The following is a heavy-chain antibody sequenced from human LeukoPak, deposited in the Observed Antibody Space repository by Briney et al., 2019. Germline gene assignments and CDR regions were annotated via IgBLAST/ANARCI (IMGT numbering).Heavy chain of an antibody. CDR3: ARGSPHIAAAGTYYYYGMGV. V-gene: IGHV4-34*01. J-gene: IGHJ6*02. D-gene: IGHD6-13*01. CDR1: GGSFSGYY. CDR2: INHSGST. Sequence: KSSETLSLTCAVYGGSFSGYYWSWIRQPPGKGLEWIGEINHSGSTNYNPSLKSRVTISVDTSKNQFSLKLSSVTAADTAVYCCARGSPHIAAAGTYYYYGMGVWGQGTTVTVSS.